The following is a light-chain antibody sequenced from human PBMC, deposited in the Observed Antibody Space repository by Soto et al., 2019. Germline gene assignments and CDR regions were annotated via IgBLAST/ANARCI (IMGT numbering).Light chain of an antibody. CDR3: QTWGTGIRV. Sequence: QSVLTQSPSASASLEASVKLTCTLSSGHSSYAIAWHQQQPEKGPRYLMKLNSDGSPSKGDGIPARSSGSNSGAERYLAISSLQADDDADYSCQTWGTGIRVFGGGTKLTVL. J-gene: IGLJ2*01. V-gene: IGLV4-69*01. CDR2: LNSDGSP. CDR1: SGHSSYA.